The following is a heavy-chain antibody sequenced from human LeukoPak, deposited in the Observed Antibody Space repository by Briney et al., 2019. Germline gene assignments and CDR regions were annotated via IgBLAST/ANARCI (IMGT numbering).Heavy chain of an antibody. CDR2: IQNSATT. D-gene: IGHD4-11*01. V-gene: IGHV4-61*01. CDR1: GGSVNSGSYF. Sequence: SETLSLTCTVSGGSVNSGSYFWSWFRQLPGKRLEWIGYIQNSATTNYNPSLESRVAIFVDSSKDQFSLRVTSVTAADTAVYYCATDYSNFYGMDVWGQGTTVTVSS. J-gene: IGHJ6*02. CDR3: ATDYSNFYGMDV.